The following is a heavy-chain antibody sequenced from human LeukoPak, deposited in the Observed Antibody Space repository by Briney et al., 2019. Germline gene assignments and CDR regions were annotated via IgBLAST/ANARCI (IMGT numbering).Heavy chain of an antibody. J-gene: IGHJ6*02. CDR2: ISPGDFDT. CDR3: ARHQGGMDV. V-gene: IGHV5-51*01. CDR1: GYSFTTYW. Sequence: GESLKISCKGSGYSFTTYWVAWVRQMPGKGLGWMGMISPGDFDTRYTPSFKGQVTISVDKSISTAYLQWSSLKASDTAIYYCARHQGGMDVWGQGTTVTVSS.